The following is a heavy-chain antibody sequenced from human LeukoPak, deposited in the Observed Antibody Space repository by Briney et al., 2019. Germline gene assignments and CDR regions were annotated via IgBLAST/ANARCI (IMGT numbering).Heavy chain of an antibody. J-gene: IGHJ4*02. CDR2: IYYSGST. CDR1: GGSISSYY. Sequence: SETLSLTCTVSGGSISSYYWSWIRQPPGKGLEWIGYIYYSGSTNYNPSLKSRVTISVDTSKNQFSLKLSSVTAADTAVYYCARNYGGNSGFDYWGQGTLVTVSP. CDR3: ARNYGGNSGFDY. V-gene: IGHV4-59*01. D-gene: IGHD4-23*01.